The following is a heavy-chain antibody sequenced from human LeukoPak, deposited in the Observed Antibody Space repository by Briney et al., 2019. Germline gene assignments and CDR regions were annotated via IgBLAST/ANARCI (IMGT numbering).Heavy chain of an antibody. CDR3: ARQGYCSSTSCYVDF. Sequence: GESLKISCKASGYSFTTYWLAWARQMPGKGLEWMGIIYPDDSDARYRPSFQGQVTISADKSISTAYLQWSSLKASDTAMYYCARQGYCSSTSCYVDFWGQGTQVTVSS. D-gene: IGHD2-2*01. CDR2: IYPDDSDA. CDR1: GYSFTTYW. J-gene: IGHJ4*02. V-gene: IGHV5-51*01.